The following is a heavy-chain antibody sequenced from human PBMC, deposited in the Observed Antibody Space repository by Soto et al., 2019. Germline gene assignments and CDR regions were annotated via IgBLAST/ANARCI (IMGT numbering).Heavy chain of an antibody. D-gene: IGHD2-15*01. Sequence: ASVKVSCKASGYTFTSYAMHWVRQAPGQRLEWMGWINAGNGNTKYSQKFQGRVTITRDTSASTAYMELSSLRSEDTAVYYCARDVGYCSGGSCYSYNWFDPWGQGTLVTVSS. CDR3: ARDVGYCSGGSCYSYNWFDP. CDR2: INAGNGNT. V-gene: IGHV1-3*01. CDR1: GYTFTSYA. J-gene: IGHJ5*02.